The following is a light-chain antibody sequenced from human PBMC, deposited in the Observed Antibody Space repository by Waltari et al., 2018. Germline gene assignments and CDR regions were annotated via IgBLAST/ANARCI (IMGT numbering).Light chain of an antibody. CDR1: HSNIGSNY. Sequence: QSVLTQPPSASGTPGQRVTISCSGSHSNIGSNYVYWYQQLPGTAPKLLIYKDSQRPSGLPDRFSGSTSGTAALLAISGLRSEDEADYYCAAWDDSLSGPIFATGTKVTV. CDR3: AAWDDSLSGPI. V-gene: IGLV1-47*01. J-gene: IGLJ1*01. CDR2: KDS.